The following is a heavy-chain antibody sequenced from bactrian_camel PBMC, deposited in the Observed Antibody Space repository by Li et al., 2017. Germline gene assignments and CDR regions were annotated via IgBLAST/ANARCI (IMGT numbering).Heavy chain of an antibody. CDR1: QYSSNGFC. Sequence: HVQLVESGGGSVHSGGSLILECRLTFSQYSSNGFCMSWFRQAPGKEREGVAFVYFGGGSTYYADSVKGRFTISQDKGKNTVYLLMNSLKPEDTAMYYCAANFGPYCSGPYLARRANFEGQGTQVTVS. V-gene: IGHV3S1*01. D-gene: IGHD2*01. J-gene: IGHJ4*01. CDR2: VYFGGGST.